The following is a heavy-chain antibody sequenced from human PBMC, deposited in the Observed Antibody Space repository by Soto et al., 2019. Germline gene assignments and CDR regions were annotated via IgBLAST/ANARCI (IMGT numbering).Heavy chain of an antibody. CDR1: GFTVSSNY. V-gene: IGHV3-66*01. J-gene: IGHJ6*02. Sequence: EVQLVESGGGLVQPGGSLRLSCAASGFTVSSNYISWVRQAPGKGLEWVSVIYSGDSTYYADSVKGRFTISRDNSKNTLYLQMNTLRAEDTAVYYCATERRTLSGMDVWGQGTTVTVSS. CDR3: ATERRTLSGMDV. CDR2: IYSGDST.